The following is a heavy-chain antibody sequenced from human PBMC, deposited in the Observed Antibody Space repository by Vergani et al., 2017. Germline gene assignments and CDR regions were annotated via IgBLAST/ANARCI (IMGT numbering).Heavy chain of an antibody. CDR3: AREKPYCSGGSCYSGAIDY. CDR2: IYYSGST. CDR1: GGSISSYY. Sequence: QVQLQESGPGLVKPSETLSLTCTVSGGSISSYYWSWIRQPPGKGLEWIGYIYYSGSTNYNPSLKSRVTISVDTSKNQFSLKLSSVTAADTAVYYCAREKPYCSGGSCYSGAIDYWGQGTLVTVSS. D-gene: IGHD2-15*01. V-gene: IGHV4-59*12. J-gene: IGHJ4*02.